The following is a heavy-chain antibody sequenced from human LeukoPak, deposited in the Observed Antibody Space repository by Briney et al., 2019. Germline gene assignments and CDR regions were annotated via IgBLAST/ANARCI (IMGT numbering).Heavy chain of an antibody. D-gene: IGHD3-10*01. CDR1: GFIFSSFA. CDR3: AQDYGRDGEGTMFDY. Sequence: GGSLRLSCAVSGFIFSSFAMSWVRQAPGKGLEWVSGIDGDGGNTWNADSVKGRFTISRDNSKNTLYLQMNSLGVEDTAVYYCAQDYGRDGEGTMFDYWGQGILVTVSS. J-gene: IGHJ4*02. V-gene: IGHV3-23*01. CDR2: IDGDGGNT.